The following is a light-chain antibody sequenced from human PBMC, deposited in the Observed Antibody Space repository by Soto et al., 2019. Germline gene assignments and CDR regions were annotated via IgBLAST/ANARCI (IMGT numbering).Light chain of an antibody. V-gene: IGKV3-20*01. CDR2: GAS. CDR3: QVYHWSLTWT. J-gene: IGKJ1*01. Sequence: EIVLTQSPGTLSLSPGERATLSCRASEPVSTSFLAWYQQKRGQPPRLLIYGASTRATGVPDRSSGSGSGTDFTLTISELDPEDFAVYYCQVYHWSLTWTFGPGTKVDIK. CDR1: EPVSTSF.